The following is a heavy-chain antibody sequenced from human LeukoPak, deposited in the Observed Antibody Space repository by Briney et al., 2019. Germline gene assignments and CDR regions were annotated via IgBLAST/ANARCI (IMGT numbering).Heavy chain of an antibody. V-gene: IGHV2-5*01. CDR2: IYWNDDK. D-gene: IGHD6-13*01. CDR1: GFSLSTSGVG. CDR3: AHRPAFGEQLFPFDY. Sequence: ESGPTLVKPTQTLTLTCTFSGFSLSTSGVGVGWIRQPPGKALEWLALIYWNDDKRYSPSLKSRLTITKDTSKNQVVLTMTNMDPVDTATYYCAHRPAFGEQLFPFDYWGQGTLVTVSS. J-gene: IGHJ4*02.